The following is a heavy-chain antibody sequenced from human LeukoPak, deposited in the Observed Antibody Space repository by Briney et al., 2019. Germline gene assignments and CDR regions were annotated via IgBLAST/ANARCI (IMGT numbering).Heavy chain of an antibody. D-gene: IGHD1-26*01. CDR3: AKAPFIVGATNWVYYFDY. V-gene: IGHV3-23*01. CDR1: GFTSSSYA. J-gene: IGHJ4*02. CDR2: ISGSGGST. Sequence: SGGSLRLSCAASGFTSSSYAMSWVRQAPGKGLEWVSAISGSGGSTYYADSVKGRFTISRDNSKNTLYLQMNSLRAEDTAVYYCAKAPFIVGATNWVYYFDYWGQGTLVTVSS.